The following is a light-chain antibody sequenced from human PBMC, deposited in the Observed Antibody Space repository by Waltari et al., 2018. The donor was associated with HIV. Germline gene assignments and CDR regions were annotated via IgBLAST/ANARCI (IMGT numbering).Light chain of an antibody. J-gene: IGKJ1*01. CDR3: QQYGSSLPT. Sequence: EIVLTQSPATLPLSLGERATLSCRASQSISSNYLAWYQQKPGQAPRLLIYAASSRATGIPDRFSGSGSGADFTLTINRLEPADFAVYHCQQYGSSLPTFGQGTKVEIK. CDR2: AAS. V-gene: IGKV3-20*01. CDR1: QSISSNY.